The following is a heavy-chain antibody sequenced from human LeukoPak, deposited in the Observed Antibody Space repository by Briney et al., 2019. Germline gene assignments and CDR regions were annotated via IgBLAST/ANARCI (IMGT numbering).Heavy chain of an antibody. J-gene: IGHJ4*02. V-gene: IGHV4-59*01. D-gene: IGHD3-16*01. CDR3: ARDLGFGYFDY. CDR2: IYYSGNT. Sequence: SETLSLTCSVSDDSITMYYWTWIRQPPGKGQEWIGDIYYSGNTNYNPSLKSRVTISVDTSKNQFSLKLSSVTAADTAVYYCARDLGFGYFDYWGQGTLVTVSS. CDR1: DDSITMYY.